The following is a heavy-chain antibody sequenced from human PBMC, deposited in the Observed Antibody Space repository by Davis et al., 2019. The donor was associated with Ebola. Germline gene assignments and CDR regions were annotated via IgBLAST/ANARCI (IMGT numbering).Heavy chain of an antibody. D-gene: IGHD3-3*01. J-gene: IGHJ6*02. V-gene: IGHV4-34*01. CDR2: INHSGST. CDR3: VWKYYYYGMDV. Sequence: PSETLSLTCAVYGGSFSGYYWSWIRQPPGKGLEWIGEINHSGSTNYNPSLKSRVTISVDTSKNQFSLKLSSVTAADTAVYYCVWKYYYYGMDVWGQGTTVTVSS. CDR1: GGSFSGYY.